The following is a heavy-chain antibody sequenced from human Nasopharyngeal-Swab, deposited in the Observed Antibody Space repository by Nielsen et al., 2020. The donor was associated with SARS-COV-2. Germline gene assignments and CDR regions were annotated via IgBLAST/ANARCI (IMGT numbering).Heavy chain of an antibody. J-gene: IGHJ3*02. Sequence: GKSLKISCAASGFTFSSYSMNWVRQAPGKGLEWVSSISSSSSYIYYADSVEGRFTISRDNAKNSLYLQMNSLRAEDTAVYYCARSQGERRAGAFDIWGQGTMVTVSS. CDR1: GFTFSSYS. D-gene: IGHD1-1*01. V-gene: IGHV3-21*01. CDR2: ISSSSSYI. CDR3: ARSQGERRAGAFDI.